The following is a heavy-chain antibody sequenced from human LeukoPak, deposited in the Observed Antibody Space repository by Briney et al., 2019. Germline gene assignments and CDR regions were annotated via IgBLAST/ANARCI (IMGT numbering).Heavy chain of an antibody. Sequence: SETLSLTCTVSGGSISSSSYYWGWIRQPPGKGLEWIGSIYYSGSTYYNPSLKSRVTISVDTSKNQFSLKLSSVTAADTAVYYCARSRKGYCSGGSCYDFDYWGQGTLVTVSS. J-gene: IGHJ4*02. CDR1: GGSISSSSYY. D-gene: IGHD2-15*01. V-gene: IGHV4-39*01. CDR2: IYYSGST. CDR3: ARSRKGYCSGGSCYDFDY.